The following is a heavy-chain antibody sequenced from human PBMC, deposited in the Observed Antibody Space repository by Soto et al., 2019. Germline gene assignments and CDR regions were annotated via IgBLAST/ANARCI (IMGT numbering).Heavy chain of an antibody. CDR1: GGSISSYY. CDR2: IYYSGST. CDR3: ARDVRGYSSYYYYYMDV. D-gene: IGHD3-22*01. V-gene: IGHV4-59*01. Sequence: PSETLSLTCTVSGGSISSYYWSWIRQPPGKGLEWIGYIYYSGSTNYNPSLKSRVTISVDTSKNQFSLKLSSVTAADTAVYYCARDVRGYSSYYYYYMDVWGKGTTVTVSS. J-gene: IGHJ6*03.